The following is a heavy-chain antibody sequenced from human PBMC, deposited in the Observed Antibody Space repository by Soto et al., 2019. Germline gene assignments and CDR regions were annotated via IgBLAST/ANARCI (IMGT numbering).Heavy chain of an antibody. CDR3: AKSVVVVPAADFDY. Sequence: EVQLLESGGGLVQPGRSLRLSCAASGFTFSSYAMTWVRQAPGKGLEWVSAISGSGGSTYYADSVKGRFTISRDNSNNTLYLQMNSLRAEDTAVYYCAKSVVVVPAADFDYWGQGTLVTVSS. CDR2: ISGSGGST. V-gene: IGHV3-23*01. D-gene: IGHD2-2*01. J-gene: IGHJ4*02. CDR1: GFTFSSYA.